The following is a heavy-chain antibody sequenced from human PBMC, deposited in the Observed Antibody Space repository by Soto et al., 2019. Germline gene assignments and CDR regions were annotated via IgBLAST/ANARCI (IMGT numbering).Heavy chain of an antibody. V-gene: IGHV3-21*01. CDR2: ISSSSSYI. CDR3: ARDGRLGAFDI. D-gene: IGHD2-15*01. J-gene: IGHJ3*02. Sequence: EVQLVESGGGLVKPGGSLRLSCAASGFTFSSYSMNWVRQAPGKGLEWVSSISSSSSYIYYADSVKGRFTISRDNAKNSLYLQMNSLRAEDTAVYYCARDGRLGAFDIWGQGTMVTVSS. CDR1: GFTFSSYS.